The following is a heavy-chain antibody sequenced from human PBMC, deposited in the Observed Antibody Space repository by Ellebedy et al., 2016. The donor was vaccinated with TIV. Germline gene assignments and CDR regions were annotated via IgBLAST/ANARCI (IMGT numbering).Heavy chain of an antibody. CDR2: ISSGSSTI. CDR1: GFSFSNYN. V-gene: IGHV3-48*01. CDR3: ASDWRMDRGIIKSVSDF. Sequence: GESLKISCAASGFSFSNYNMNWVRQAPGKGLEWVSCISSGSSTIYYADSVKGRFTISRDNSKNTLHLQMSSLRPEDTAVYHCASDWRMDRGIIKSVSDFWGQGTLVTVSS. J-gene: IGHJ4*02. D-gene: IGHD3-10*01.